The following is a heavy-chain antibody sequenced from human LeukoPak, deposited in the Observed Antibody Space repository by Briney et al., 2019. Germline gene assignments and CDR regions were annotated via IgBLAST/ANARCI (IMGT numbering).Heavy chain of an antibody. CDR2: IYYSGST. Sequence: SETLSLTCTVSGGSISSSSSYWGWIRQPPGKGLEWIGGIYYSGSTYYNPSLKSRVTISVDTSKNQSSLKLSSVTAADTAVYYCARDSGYGGKVPYYYYYGMDVWGQGTTVTVSS. V-gene: IGHV4-39*07. CDR3: ARDSGYGGKVPYYYYYGMDV. D-gene: IGHD4-23*01. J-gene: IGHJ6*02. CDR1: GGSISSSSSY.